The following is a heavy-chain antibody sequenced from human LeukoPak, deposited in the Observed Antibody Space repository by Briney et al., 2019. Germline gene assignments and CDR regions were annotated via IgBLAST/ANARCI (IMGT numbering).Heavy chain of an antibody. Sequence: KPGGSLRLSCAASGFTFSDYYMSWIRQAPGQGLEWVSCISSSYTNYADSVKGRFTISRDNAKNSLYLQMNSLRAEDTAMYYCARAGSNWQFDYWGQGTLVTVSS. CDR3: ARAGSNWQFDY. D-gene: IGHD6-13*01. J-gene: IGHJ4*02. CDR1: GFTFSDYY. CDR2: ISSSYT. V-gene: IGHV3-11*05.